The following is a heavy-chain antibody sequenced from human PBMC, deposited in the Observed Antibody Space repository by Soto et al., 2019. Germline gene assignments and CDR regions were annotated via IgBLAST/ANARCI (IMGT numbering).Heavy chain of an antibody. D-gene: IGHD3-10*01. CDR2: SIPISDIT. CDR1: AGTFSSFT. V-gene: IGHV1-69*02. J-gene: IGHJ2*01. CDR3: ARYYGSGSYLWYFDL. Sequence: QVQLVQSGAEVKKPGSSVKVSCKASAGTFSSFTISWVRQAPGQGLEWIGRSIPISDITNYAQKFQGRVTITADKSTGTAYMELSSLRSEDTAVYYCARYYGSGSYLWYFDLWGRGTLVTVSS.